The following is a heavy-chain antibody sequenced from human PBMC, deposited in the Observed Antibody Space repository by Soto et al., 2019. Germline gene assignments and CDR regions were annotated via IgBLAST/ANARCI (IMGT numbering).Heavy chain of an antibody. CDR2: ISPMFGAA. V-gene: IGHV1-69*19. CDR1: GGTFNTYA. J-gene: IGHJ4*02. CDR3: AREVQVHTPAFVY. D-gene: IGHD3-10*01. Sequence: QVQLVQSGAEMKKPGSSVKVSCQSSGGTFNTYAMNWVRQAPGQGPEWMGDISPMFGAANYAPKSQGRVTITADESTGTSYMQLSTLPSEDTALYFCAREVQVHTPAFVYWGQGTLVTVSS.